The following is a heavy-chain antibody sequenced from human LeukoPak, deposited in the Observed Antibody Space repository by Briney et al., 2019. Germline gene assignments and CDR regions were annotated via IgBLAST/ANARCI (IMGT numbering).Heavy chain of an antibody. CDR1: GFTFSSYA. Sequence: GGSLRLSCAASGFTFSSYAMHWVRQAPGKGLEWVAVISYDGSNKYYADSVKGRFTISRDSSKNTLYLQMNSLRAEDTAVYYCARTYDILTGPFDPWGQGTLVTVSS. D-gene: IGHD3-9*01. CDR2: ISYDGSNK. J-gene: IGHJ5*02. CDR3: ARTYDILTGPFDP. V-gene: IGHV3-30*04.